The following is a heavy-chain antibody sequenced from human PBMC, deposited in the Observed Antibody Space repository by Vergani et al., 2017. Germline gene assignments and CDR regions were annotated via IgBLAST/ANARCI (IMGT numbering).Heavy chain of an antibody. J-gene: IGHJ5*02. CDR1: GGTFSSYT. CDR2: IIPILVIA. CDR3: ARDLYDSSGFSFDP. D-gene: IGHD3-22*01. V-gene: IGHV1-69*08. Sequence: QVQLVQSGAEVKKPGSSVKVSCKASGGTFSSYTISWVRQAPGQGLEWMGRIIPILVIANYAQKFQGRVTITADKSTSTAYMELSSLRSEDTAVYYCARDLYDSSGFSFDPWGQGTLVTVSS.